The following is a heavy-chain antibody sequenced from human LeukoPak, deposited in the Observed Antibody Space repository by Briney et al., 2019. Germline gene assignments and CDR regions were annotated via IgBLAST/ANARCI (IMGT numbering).Heavy chain of an antibody. CDR3: ARGSGGLLRFGELTKPRITGAFDI. J-gene: IGHJ3*02. V-gene: IGHV3-21*01. Sequence: GGSLRLSCAASGFTFSSYSMSWVRQAPGKGLEWVSSISSSSSYIYYADSVKGRFTISRDNAKNSLYLQMNSLRAEDTAVYYCARGSGGLLRFGELTKPRITGAFDIWGQGTMVTVSS. CDR2: ISSSSSYI. D-gene: IGHD3-10*01. CDR1: GFTFSSYS.